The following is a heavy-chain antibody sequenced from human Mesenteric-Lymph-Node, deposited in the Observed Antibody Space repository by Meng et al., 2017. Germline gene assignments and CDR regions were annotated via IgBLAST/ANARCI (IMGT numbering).Heavy chain of an antibody. J-gene: IGHJ3*02. CDR3: ARSNWGSAGALDM. D-gene: IGHD7-27*01. Sequence: GESLKISCAASGFTFSSYSMNWVRQAPGKGLEWVSAISSSGDSALYADSVKGRSTISRDNSKNTLYLQLSSLRAEDTAIYYCARSNWGSAGALDMWGQGTRVTVSS. V-gene: IGHV3-23*01. CDR2: ISSSGDSA. CDR1: GFTFSSYS.